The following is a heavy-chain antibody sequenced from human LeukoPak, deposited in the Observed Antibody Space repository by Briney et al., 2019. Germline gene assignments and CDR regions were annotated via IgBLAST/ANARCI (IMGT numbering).Heavy chain of an antibody. CDR1: GYNFTSYD. J-gene: IGHJ5*02. CDR2: MNPNSGNT. CDR3: ARGLQWLLVAAGFDWFDP. D-gene: IGHD3-22*01. Sequence: ASVKVSCKASGYNFTSYDINWVRQATGQGLEWMGWMNPNSGNTGYAQKFQGRVTMTRNTSISTAYMELSSLRSEDTAVYYCARGLQWLLVAAGFDWFDPWVQGTLVTVSS. V-gene: IGHV1-8*01.